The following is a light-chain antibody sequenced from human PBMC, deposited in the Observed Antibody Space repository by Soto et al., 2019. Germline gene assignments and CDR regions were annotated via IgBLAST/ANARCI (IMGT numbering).Light chain of an antibody. V-gene: IGKV3-20*01. Sequence: EIVLTQSPVTLSLSPGERATLSCRASQSVSDNYLAWYQQRPGQAPRLLIYGASSRATGIPDRFSGSGSGTDFTLTISRLEAEDFAVYSCQQYGTSPITFGPGTEVDIK. CDR3: QQYGTSPIT. CDR1: QSVSDNY. CDR2: GAS. J-gene: IGKJ3*01.